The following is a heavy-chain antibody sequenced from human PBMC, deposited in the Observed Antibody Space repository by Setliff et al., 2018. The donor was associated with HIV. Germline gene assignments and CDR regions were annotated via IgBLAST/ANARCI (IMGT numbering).Heavy chain of an antibody. J-gene: IGHJ2*01. D-gene: IGHD3-10*01. CDR3: AASISSRHYYGSAL. CDR2: FNPEEGKT. Sequence: GASVKVSCKISGYTLNELSMHWVRQAPGKGLEWMVGFNPEEGKTIYAQKFQGRVTMTEDTSTDTAFMDLNNLRSEDTAVYYCAASISSRHYYGSALWGRGTLVTVSS. V-gene: IGHV1-24*01. CDR1: GYTLNELS.